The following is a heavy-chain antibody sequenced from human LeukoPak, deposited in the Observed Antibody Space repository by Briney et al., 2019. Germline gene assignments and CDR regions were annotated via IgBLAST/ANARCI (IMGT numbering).Heavy chain of an antibody. D-gene: IGHD1-7*01. CDR2: IWYDGSNK. V-gene: IGHV3-33*01. J-gene: IGHJ6*03. CDR3: TRGGLELPYYMDV. Sequence: PGASLRLSCAACGFTLSSYGMRSVRQAPNKGLEWVAVIWYDGSNKYYAASVKGRFTISRDNSKNTLYLQMNSLRAEDTAVYYCTRGGLELPYYMDVWGKGTTVTVSS. CDR1: GFTLSSYG.